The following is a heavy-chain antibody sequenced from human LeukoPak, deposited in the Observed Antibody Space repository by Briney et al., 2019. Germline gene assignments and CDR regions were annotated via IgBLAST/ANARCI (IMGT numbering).Heavy chain of an antibody. V-gene: IGHV3-21*01. CDR3: ARDSRSIAVSKGGLDY. CDR2: ISIRMSK. CDR1: GFTFSSYS. J-gene: IGHJ4*02. Sequence: GGSLRLSCAASGFTFSSYSMHWVRQAPEKGLEWVSSISIRMSKNYADSVKGRFTISRDNAKNSLDLQMDSLRDEDTAVYYCARDSRSIAVSKGGLDYWGQGTLVTVSS. D-gene: IGHD6-6*01.